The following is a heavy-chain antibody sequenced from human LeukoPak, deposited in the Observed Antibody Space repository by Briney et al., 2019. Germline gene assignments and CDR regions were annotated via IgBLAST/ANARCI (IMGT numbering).Heavy chain of an antibody. V-gene: IGHV3-23*01. CDR1: GLTFSSFA. CDR3: AKDEGFVGATYFDS. CDR2: ISGGGGST. J-gene: IGHJ4*02. Sequence: GGSLRLSCAASGLTFSSFAMHWVRQTPGKGLEWVSAISGGGGSTYYADSVKGRFTISRDNSKKTLFLQMNSLRAEDTAVYYCAKDEGFVGATYFDSWGQGTLATVSS. D-gene: IGHD1-26*01.